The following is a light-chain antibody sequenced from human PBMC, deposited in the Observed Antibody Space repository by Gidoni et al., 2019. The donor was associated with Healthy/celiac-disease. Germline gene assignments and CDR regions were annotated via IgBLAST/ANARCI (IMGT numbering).Light chain of an antibody. CDR2: GTS. Sequence: EIVMTQSPATLSVSPGERATLSCRASQSGSSNLGLYQQKPGQAPRLLIYGTSTRATGVPARFSSSGAGTAVTHTISSLQSEDFAVYYCQQYNKWPPSDTFGQGTKLEIK. CDR1: QSGSSN. J-gene: IGKJ2*01. CDR3: QQYNKWPPSDT. V-gene: IGKV3-15*01.